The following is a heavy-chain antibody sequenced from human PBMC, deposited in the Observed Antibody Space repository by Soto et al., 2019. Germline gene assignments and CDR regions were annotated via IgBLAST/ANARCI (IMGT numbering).Heavy chain of an antibody. V-gene: IGHV3-23*01. CDR1: GFTFSSYA. D-gene: IGHD2-21*02. Sequence: LRLSCAASGFTFSSYAMSWVRQAPGKGLEWVSAISGSGGSTYYADSVKGRFTISRDNSKNTLYLQMNSLRAEDTAVYYCAKLVTKAVVTASDYWGQGTLVTVSS. J-gene: IGHJ4*02. CDR3: AKLVTKAVVTASDY. CDR2: ISGSGGST.